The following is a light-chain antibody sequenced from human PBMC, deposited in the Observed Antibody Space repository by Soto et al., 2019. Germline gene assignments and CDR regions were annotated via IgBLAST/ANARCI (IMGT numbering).Light chain of an antibody. CDR1: QSVSSN. CDR2: GAS. CDR3: QQYNNWPFT. J-gene: IGKJ3*01. Sequence: EIVMTQSPATLSVSPGERATLSCRASQSVSSNLAWYQQKPGQAPRLLIYGASTRATGIPARFSGSGSGTGFTLTISSLLSEDFAVYYGQQYNNWPFTFGPGTKVDIK. V-gene: IGKV3D-15*01.